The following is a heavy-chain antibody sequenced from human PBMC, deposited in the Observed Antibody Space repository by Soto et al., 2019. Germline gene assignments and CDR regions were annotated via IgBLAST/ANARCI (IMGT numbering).Heavy chain of an antibody. CDR3: ARDSPPFDY. J-gene: IGHJ4*02. Sequence: QVQLVQSGAEVKKSGASVKVSCKASGYTFSSYTITWVRQAPGQGLEWMGWISAYNGNTKYAQKLQDRVTMTTDTSTNTAYMELRSLRSDDTAVYYCARDSPPFDYWGQGTLVTVSS. V-gene: IGHV1-18*01. CDR1: GYTFSSYT. CDR2: ISAYNGNT.